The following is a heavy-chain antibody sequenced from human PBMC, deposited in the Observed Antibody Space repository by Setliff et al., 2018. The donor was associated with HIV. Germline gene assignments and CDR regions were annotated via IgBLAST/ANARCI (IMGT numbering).Heavy chain of an antibody. Sequence: SETLSLTCTISGDSISSSSYSWGWIRQPPGKGLEWIGNIYYSGSTYYNPSLKSRVTISLDTSKNEVSLKLTSVTAADTAMYYCTRHLPVYYGSGVSYYFDYWGQGTLVTVS. D-gene: IGHD3-10*01. CDR3: TRHLPVYYGSGVSYYFDY. V-gene: IGHV4-39*01. J-gene: IGHJ4*02. CDR1: GDSISSSSYS. CDR2: IYYSGST.